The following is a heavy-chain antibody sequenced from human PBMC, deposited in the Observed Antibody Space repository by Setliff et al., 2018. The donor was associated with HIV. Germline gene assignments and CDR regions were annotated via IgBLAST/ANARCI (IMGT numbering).Heavy chain of an antibody. Sequence: GESLKISCAASGFTFSSYGMHWVRQAPGKGLEWVAVIWYDGSNKYYADSVKGRFTISRDNSKNTLYLQMNSLRAEDTAVYYCARDQLAMVRRNGMDVWGQGTTVTVSS. CDR1: GFTFSSYG. CDR2: IWYDGSNK. V-gene: IGHV3-33*01. CDR3: ARDQLAMVRRNGMDV. D-gene: IGHD3-10*01. J-gene: IGHJ6*02.